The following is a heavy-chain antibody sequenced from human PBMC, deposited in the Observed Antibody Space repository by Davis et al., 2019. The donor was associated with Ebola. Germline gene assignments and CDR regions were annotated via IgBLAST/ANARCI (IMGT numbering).Heavy chain of an antibody. J-gene: IGHJ5*02. D-gene: IGHD2-2*01. V-gene: IGHV1-2*02. CDR1: GYTFTGYY. CDR3: ARVKGCSSTSCYGWFDP. Sequence: ASVKVSCQASGYTFTGYYMHWVRQAPGQGLEWLGWINPNSGGTNYAQKFQGRVTMTRDTSISTAYMELSRLRSDDTAVYYCARVKGCSSTSCYGWFDPWGQGTLVTVSS. CDR2: INPNSGGT.